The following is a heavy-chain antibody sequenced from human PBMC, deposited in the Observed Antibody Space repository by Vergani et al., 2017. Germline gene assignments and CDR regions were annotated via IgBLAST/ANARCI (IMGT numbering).Heavy chain of an antibody. J-gene: IGHJ4*02. CDR1: GYSINSGYY. CDR2: IYHSGNT. Sequence: QVQLQEPGPGLVKPSETLSLTCTVSGYSINSGYYWGWIRQPPGKGLEWIATIYHSGNTYYNPSLKSLVTLSVDTSRNHCSLNLTAVTAADTAMYYCARHSRAHCVSTSCYWPLPLRYWGQGALVTVSS. V-gene: IGHV4-38-2*02. CDR3: ARHSRAHCVSTSCYWPLPLRY. D-gene: IGHD2-2*01.